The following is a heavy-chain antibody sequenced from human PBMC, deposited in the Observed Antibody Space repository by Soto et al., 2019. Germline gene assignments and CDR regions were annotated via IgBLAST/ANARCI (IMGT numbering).Heavy chain of an antibody. V-gene: IGHV3-53*01. CDR2: FERGFLP. CDR3: ARGGGTWSYFDS. J-gene: IGHJ4*02. Sequence: EVQLVESGGGFIQPGGSLRLSCEASGFTVSRSSISDYMSWVRQAPGKGLEWVSTFERGFLPYYADAVKGRFTISRDNSKNTLSLEMSSLRVEDTAVYYCARGGGTWSYFDSWGQGTLVTVSS. CDR1: GFTVSRSSISDY. D-gene: IGHD1-1*01.